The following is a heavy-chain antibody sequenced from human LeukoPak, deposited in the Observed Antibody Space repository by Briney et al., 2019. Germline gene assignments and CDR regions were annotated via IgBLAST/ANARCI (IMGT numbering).Heavy chain of an antibody. CDR3: ARVVSDSGYEFDY. Sequence: ASVMVSCRTSGYTFTSYYIHWVRQAPGQGLEWLGIINPSGGSTSYSQKFQGRVTMTRDTSTSTVYMELSSLRSEDTAVYYCARVVSDSGYEFDYWGQGTLVTVSS. D-gene: IGHD5-12*01. CDR2: INPSGGST. CDR1: GYTFTSYY. V-gene: IGHV1-46*01. J-gene: IGHJ4*02.